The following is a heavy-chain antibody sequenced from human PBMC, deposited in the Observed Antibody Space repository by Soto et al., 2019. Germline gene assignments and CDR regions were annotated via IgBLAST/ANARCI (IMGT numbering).Heavy chain of an antibody. CDR2: MNPNSGNT. D-gene: IGHD2-15*01. J-gene: IGHJ5*02. CDR3: ARKDIVVVVAATAEWFDP. Sequence: VQLVQSGAEVKKPGASVKVSCKASGYTFTSYDINWVRQATGQGLEWMGWMNPNSGNTGYAQKFQGRVTMTRNTSISTAYMELSSLRSEDTAVYYCARKDIVVVVAATAEWFDPWGQGTLVTVSS. V-gene: IGHV1-8*01. CDR1: GYTFTSYD.